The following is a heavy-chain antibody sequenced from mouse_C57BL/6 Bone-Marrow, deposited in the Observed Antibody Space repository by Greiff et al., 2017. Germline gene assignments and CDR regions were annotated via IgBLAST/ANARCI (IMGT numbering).Heavy chain of an antibody. D-gene: IGHD1-1*02. CDR2: IYPGDGDT. CDR3: ARGGPLGYFDV. Sequence: QVQLKESGPELVKPGASVKISCKASGYAFSSSWMNWVKQRPGKGLEWIGRIYPGDGDTNYNGKFKGKATLTADKSSSTAYMQLSSLTSEDSAVYFCARGGPLGYFDVWGTGTTVTVSS. CDR1: GYAFSSSW. J-gene: IGHJ1*03. V-gene: IGHV1-82*01.